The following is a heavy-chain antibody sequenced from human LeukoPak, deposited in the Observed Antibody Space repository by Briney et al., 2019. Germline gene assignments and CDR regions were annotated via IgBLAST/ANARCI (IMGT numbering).Heavy chain of an antibody. J-gene: IGHJ4*02. CDR1: GFTFSSYA. Sequence: PGGSLRLSCAASGFTFSSYAMHWVRQAPGKGLEWVAVISYDGSNKYYADSVKGRFTISRDNSKNTLYLQMNSLRAEDTAVYYCAPVLLPGGGGQGTLVTVSS. CDR3: APVLLPGG. V-gene: IGHV3-30-3*01. D-gene: IGHD2-15*01. CDR2: ISYDGSNK.